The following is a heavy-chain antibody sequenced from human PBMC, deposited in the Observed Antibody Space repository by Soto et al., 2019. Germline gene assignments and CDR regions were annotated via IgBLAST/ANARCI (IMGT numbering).Heavy chain of an antibody. CDR2: VTSGGST. Sequence: EVQLLESGGGLVQPGESLRLSCAASGFTFNNFAMSWVRQAPGKGLEWVSTVTSGGSTFYADSVRGRFTISRDNSRNRLYLQMNSLRAEDTAVYYCAKRYLGVVTTYYFDYWGQGTLATVSS. V-gene: IGHV3-23*01. CDR3: AKRYLGVVTTYYFDY. D-gene: IGHD3-3*01. J-gene: IGHJ4*02. CDR1: GFTFNNFA.